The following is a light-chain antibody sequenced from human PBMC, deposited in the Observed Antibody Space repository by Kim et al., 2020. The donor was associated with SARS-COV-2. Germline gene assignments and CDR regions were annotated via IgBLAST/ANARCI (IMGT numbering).Light chain of an antibody. CDR3: NSRDSSGNHVV. Sequence: SSELTQDPAVSVALGQTVRITCQGDSLRSYYASWYQQKPGQAPVLVIYGKNNRPSGIPDRFSGSSSGNTASLTITGAQAEDEGEYCCNSRDSSGNHVVFGGGTQLTVL. V-gene: IGLV3-19*01. J-gene: IGLJ2*01. CDR1: SLRSYY. CDR2: GKN.